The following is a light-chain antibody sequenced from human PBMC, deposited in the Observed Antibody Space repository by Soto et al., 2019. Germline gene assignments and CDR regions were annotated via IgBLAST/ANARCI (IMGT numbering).Light chain of an antibody. J-gene: IGKJ1*01. CDR2: GAS. V-gene: IGKV3-20*01. CDR1: QSVSSGY. Sequence: EIVLTQSPCTVSFSPSERSTLTCRASQSVSSGYLAWYQQKPGQAPRLLIYGASSRATGFPDRFTGSGSGTDFTLTISRLEPEDFAVYFCQQYGRSPWAFGQGTKVDIK. CDR3: QQYGRSPWA.